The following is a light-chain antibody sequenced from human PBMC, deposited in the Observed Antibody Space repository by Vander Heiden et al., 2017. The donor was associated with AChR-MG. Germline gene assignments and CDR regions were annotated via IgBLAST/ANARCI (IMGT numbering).Light chain of an antibody. J-gene: IGLJ3*02. CDR1: SANIGSNT. CDR2: SNN. Sequence: QSLLTQPPSASGTPGPRVTNSCSGSSANIGSNTVNWYQQLPGTAPKLLIYSNNQRPSGVPDRFSGSKSGTSASLAISGLQSEDEADYYCAAWDDSLNGWVFGGGTKLTVL. CDR3: AAWDDSLNGWV. V-gene: IGLV1-44*01.